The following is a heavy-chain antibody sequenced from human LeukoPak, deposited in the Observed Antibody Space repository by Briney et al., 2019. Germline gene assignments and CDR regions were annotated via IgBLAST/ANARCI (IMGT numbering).Heavy chain of an antibody. Sequence: ASVKVSCKASGYTFTSYGVSWVRQAPGQGLEWMGWISAYNGNTNYAQKLQGRVTMTTDTSTSTAYMELSSLRSEDTAVYYCARDLSRPTIVGAKFAFDIWGQGTMVTVSS. CDR3: ARDLSRPTIVGAKFAFDI. D-gene: IGHD1-26*01. V-gene: IGHV1-18*01. CDR1: GYTFTSYG. J-gene: IGHJ3*02. CDR2: ISAYNGNT.